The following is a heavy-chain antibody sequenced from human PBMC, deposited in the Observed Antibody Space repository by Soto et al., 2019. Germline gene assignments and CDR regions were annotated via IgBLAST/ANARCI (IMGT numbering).Heavy chain of an antibody. D-gene: IGHD1-26*01. J-gene: IGHJ4*02. Sequence: GASVKVSCKASGGTFSSYAISWVRQAPGQGLEWMGGIIPIFGTANYAQKFQGRVTITADKSTSTAYMELSSLRSEDTAVYYCANSGSYSQYYFDYWGQGTLVTVSS. V-gene: IGHV1-69*06. CDR1: GGTFSSYA. CDR3: ANSGSYSQYYFDY. CDR2: IIPIFGTA.